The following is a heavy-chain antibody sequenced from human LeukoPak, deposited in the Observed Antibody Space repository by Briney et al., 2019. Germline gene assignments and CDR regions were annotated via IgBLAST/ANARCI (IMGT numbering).Heavy chain of an antibody. CDR3: AGLVGRYSSGLYYYYFDY. Sequence: PSETLSLTCTVSGDSINSLDLWSWVRQPPGKGLEWIGEMYLSGTTHSNPSVKSRVTISIDKSKNQFFLNLSTVTAADTAVYYCAGLVGRYSSGLYYYYFDYWGQGTLVTVSS. J-gene: IGHJ4*02. V-gene: IGHV4-4*02. D-gene: IGHD3-22*01. CDR2: MYLSGTT. CDR1: GDSINSLDL.